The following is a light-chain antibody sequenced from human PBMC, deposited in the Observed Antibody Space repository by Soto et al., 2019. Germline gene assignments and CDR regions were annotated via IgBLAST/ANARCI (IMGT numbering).Light chain of an antibody. CDR1: QSVSSN. CDR3: QQYNNWPPWT. J-gene: IGKJ1*01. Sequence: EIVMTQSPVTLSVSPGEGATLSCRASQSVSSNLAWYQQRPGQAPRLLIYGVSTRATGIPARFSGSGSGTEFTLTISSLESEDFAVYYCQQYNNWPPWTFGQGTRVEIK. V-gene: IGKV3-15*01. CDR2: GVS.